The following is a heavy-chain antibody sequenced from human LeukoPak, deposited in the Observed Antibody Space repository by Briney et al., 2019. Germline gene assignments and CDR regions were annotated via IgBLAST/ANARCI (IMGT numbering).Heavy chain of an antibody. V-gene: IGHV3-7*01. Sequence: GGSLRLSCAASGFTFSHDWMSWGRQAPGRGLEWVASIKQDGSGEHYVDSVKGRFTISRDNAKNSLYLQMNSLRAEDTAVYYCARVLLGSWDWFDPWGQGTLVAVSS. CDR2: IKQDGSGE. D-gene: IGHD3-10*01. CDR1: GFTFSHDW. CDR3: ARVLLGSWDWFDP. J-gene: IGHJ5*02.